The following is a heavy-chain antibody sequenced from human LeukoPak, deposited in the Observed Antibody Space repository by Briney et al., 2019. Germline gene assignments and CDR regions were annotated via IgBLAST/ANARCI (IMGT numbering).Heavy chain of an antibody. Sequence: SETLSLTCTVSGGSITSSSYYWGWIRQPPGKGLEWIVSIYYTGSTFYNPSLKSRVTISVDTSKNQFSMKLSSVTAADTAVYFCARGLRDGYTLFYFDYWGQGTLVTVSS. J-gene: IGHJ4*02. V-gene: IGHV4-39*01. D-gene: IGHD5-24*01. CDR2: IYYTGST. CDR3: ARGLRDGYTLFYFDY. CDR1: GGSITSSSYY.